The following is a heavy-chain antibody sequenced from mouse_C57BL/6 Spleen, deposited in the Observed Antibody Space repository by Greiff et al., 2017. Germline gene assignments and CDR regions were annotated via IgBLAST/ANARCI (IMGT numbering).Heavy chain of an antibody. V-gene: IGHV2-9*01. CDR2: IWGGGST. CDR3: AKHEVYYYGSSYVGYAMDY. J-gene: IGHJ4*01. CDR1: GFSLTSYG. D-gene: IGHD1-1*01. Sequence: VKLMESGPGLVAPSQSLSITCTVSGFSLTSYGVDWVRQPPGKGLEWLGVIWGGGSTNYNSALMSRLSISNDNSKSQVFLKMNSLQTDDTAMYYCAKHEVYYYGSSYVGYAMDYWGQGTSVTVSS.